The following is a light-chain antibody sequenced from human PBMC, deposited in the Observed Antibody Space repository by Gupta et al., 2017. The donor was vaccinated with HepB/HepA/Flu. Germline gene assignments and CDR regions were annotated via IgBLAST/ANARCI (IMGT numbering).Light chain of an antibody. J-gene: IGKJ2*04. CDR3: QQTYTAPGS. CDR2: SAS. Sequence: DIRMTQSPSSLSASVGDTVSITCRASQNIRISLNWYQQKPGKAPKLLMYSASSLQSGVSSTFSGSGSGTDFTLTINDLQPEDFATYYCQQTYTAPGSFGQGTKPEIK. CDR1: QNIRIS. V-gene: IGKV1-39*01.